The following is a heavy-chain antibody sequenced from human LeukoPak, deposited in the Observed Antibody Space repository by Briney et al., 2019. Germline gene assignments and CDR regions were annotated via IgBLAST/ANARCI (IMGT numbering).Heavy chain of an antibody. CDR3: ARQQPTY. CDR2: IYYSGST. CDR1: GGSISSSSYY. J-gene: IGHJ4*02. V-gene: IGHV4-39*01. Sequence: SETLSLTCTVSGGSISSSSYYWGWIRQPPGKGLEWIGSIYYSGSTYYNPSLKSRVTISVDTSKNQFSLKLSSVTAPDPAVYYCARQQPTYWGEGTLVTDSS.